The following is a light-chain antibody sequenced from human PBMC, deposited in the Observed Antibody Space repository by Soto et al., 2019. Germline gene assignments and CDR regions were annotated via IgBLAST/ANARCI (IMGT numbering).Light chain of an antibody. CDR1: SSDVGGYNY. Sequence: QSALTQPASVSGSPGQSITISCTGTSSDVGGYNYVSWYQQHPGKAPKLMIYDVSNRPSGVSNRFSGSKSGNTASLTISGLPAEDEADYYCSSYTSCSTLVFGGGTKLTVL. CDR3: SSYTSCSTLV. CDR2: DVS. J-gene: IGLJ2*01. V-gene: IGLV2-14*01.